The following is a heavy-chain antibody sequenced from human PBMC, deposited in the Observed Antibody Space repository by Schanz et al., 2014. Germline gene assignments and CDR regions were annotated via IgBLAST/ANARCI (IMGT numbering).Heavy chain of an antibody. J-gene: IGHJ4*02. CDR2: IFTDGRT. D-gene: IGHD5-12*01. CDR3: ARDFHGYGPHLDY. Sequence: VQLVDSGGGLVQPGGSLRLSCASSGFSFTTYAMSWVRQAPGKGLEWVSIIFTDGRTYYADSVKGRFTISRDSSKNTLFLQMNSLRAEDTAVYYCARDFHGYGPHLDYWGQGSLVTVSS. V-gene: IGHV3-23*03. CDR1: GFSFTTYA.